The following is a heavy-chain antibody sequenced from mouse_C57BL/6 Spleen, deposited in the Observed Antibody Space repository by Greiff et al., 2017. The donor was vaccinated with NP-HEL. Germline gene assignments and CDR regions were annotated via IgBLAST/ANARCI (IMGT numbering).Heavy chain of an antibody. J-gene: IGHJ4*01. CDR2: IYPGGGYT. V-gene: IGHV1-63*01. CDR1: FSPFPPSF. Sequence: QVQLQQSGAELVRPGTSVKLSFPSSFSPFPPSFLFFSPPLPFPFLSFLFSIYPGGGYTNYNEKFKGKATLTADKSSSTAYMQFSSLTSEDSAIYYCARSEWDEGYYAMDYWGQGTSVTVSS. CDR3: ARSEWDEGYYAMDY. D-gene: IGHD4-1*01.